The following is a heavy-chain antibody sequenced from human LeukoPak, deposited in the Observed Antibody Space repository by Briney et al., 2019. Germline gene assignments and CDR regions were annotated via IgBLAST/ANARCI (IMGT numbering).Heavy chain of an antibody. CDR1: AFTLSDYA. CDR3: ERVLDRAEFYFDY. D-gene: IGHD3-10*01. CDR2: IWYDGYNK. Sequence: GSLRLSCTSPAFTLSDYAMHFVPQAPGKGLEWVAIIWYDGYNKYYADSVRGRFTISRDNTKNTVYVQMNNLRAEDTSVYYCERVLDRAEFYFDYWGPGTLVTVSS. J-gene: IGHJ4*02. V-gene: IGHV3-33*01.